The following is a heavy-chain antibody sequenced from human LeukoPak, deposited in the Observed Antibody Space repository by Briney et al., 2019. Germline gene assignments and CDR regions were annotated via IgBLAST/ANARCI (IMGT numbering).Heavy chain of an antibody. Sequence: ASVKVSCKASGYTFTNYGISWVRQAPGQGLEWMGWISANNGNTNYAQKFQGRVTMTTDASTSTVYMELRSLRSDDTAVYYCARVLSDNSGYYLNWFDPWGQGTLVTVSS. D-gene: IGHD3-22*01. CDR2: ISANNGNT. V-gene: IGHV1-18*01. J-gene: IGHJ5*02. CDR1: GYTFTNYG. CDR3: ARVLSDNSGYYLNWFDP.